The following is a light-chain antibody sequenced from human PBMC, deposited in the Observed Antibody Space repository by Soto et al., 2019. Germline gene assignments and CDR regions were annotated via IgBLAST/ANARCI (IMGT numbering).Light chain of an antibody. Sequence: IQLTQSPSSLSASVGDRVTITCRASQGINKFLAWYQQRPGKAPQLLVYGASTLQSGVPSRFSGSGSGTDFTLTISSLHPEDFATYYCQQLTNFRFTFGQGTKTGHQT. CDR1: QGINKF. CDR2: GAS. CDR3: QQLTNFRFT. V-gene: IGKV1-9*01. J-gene: IGKJ2*01.